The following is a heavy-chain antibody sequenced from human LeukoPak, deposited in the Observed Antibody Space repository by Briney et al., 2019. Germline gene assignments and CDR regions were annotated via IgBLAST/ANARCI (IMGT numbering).Heavy chain of an antibody. J-gene: IGHJ6*03. Sequence: SETLSLTCTVSGGSISSYYWSWIRQPPGKGLEWIGYIYYSGSTNYKPSLKSRVTISVDTSKNQFSLKLSSVTAADTAVYYCARRGRYSWLDSRYYYMDVWGKGTTVTVSS. V-gene: IGHV4-59*01. CDR2: IYYSGST. D-gene: IGHD3-9*01. CDR3: ARRGRYSWLDSRYYYMDV. CDR1: GGSISSYY.